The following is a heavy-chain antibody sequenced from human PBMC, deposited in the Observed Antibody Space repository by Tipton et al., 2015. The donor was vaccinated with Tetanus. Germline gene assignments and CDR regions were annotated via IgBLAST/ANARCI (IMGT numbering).Heavy chain of an antibody. CDR3: ARPRGGAGSGYYSPDAFDI. CDR1: GYSFTSYW. Sequence: QLVQSGAEVKKPGESLKISCKGSGYSFTSYWIGWVRQMPGKGLEWMGIIYPGDSDTRYSPSFQGQVTISADKSISTAYLQWSSLKASDTAMYYCARPRGGAGSGYYSPDAFDIWGQGTMVTVSS. V-gene: IGHV5-51*01. D-gene: IGHD3-22*01. J-gene: IGHJ3*02. CDR2: IYPGDSDT.